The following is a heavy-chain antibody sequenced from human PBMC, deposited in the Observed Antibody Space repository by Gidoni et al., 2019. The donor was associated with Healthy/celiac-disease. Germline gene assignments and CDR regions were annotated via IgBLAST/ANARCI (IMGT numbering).Heavy chain of an antibody. V-gene: IGHV1-18*01. CDR3: ARGAGLDSSSWPPPDY. CDR2: ISAYNGNT. D-gene: IGHD6-13*01. CDR1: GSTFTSSG. J-gene: IGHJ4*02. Sequence: QVPLVQSGAEVKKPGASVKVSCKASGSTFTSSGISWVRQAPGQGLEWMGWISAYNGNTNYAQKLQGRVTMTTDTSTSTAYMELRSLRSDDTAVYYCARGAGLDSSSWPPPDYWGQGTLVTVSS.